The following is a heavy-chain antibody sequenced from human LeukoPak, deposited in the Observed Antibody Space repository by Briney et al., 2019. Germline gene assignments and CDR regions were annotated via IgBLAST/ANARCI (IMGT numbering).Heavy chain of an antibody. CDR3: AKGLKGCSGGSCYYFFDF. CDR2: ITGSGGGT. J-gene: IGHJ4*02. V-gene: IGHV3-23*01. Sequence: GGSLRLSCAASGFAFSNYAMSWVRQAPGKGLEWVSSITGSGGGTYYADSVRGRFTISRDNSKNTLDLQMNSLRAEDTAVYYCAKGLKGCSGGSCYYFFDFWGQGTLVTVSS. D-gene: IGHD2-15*01. CDR1: GFAFSNYA.